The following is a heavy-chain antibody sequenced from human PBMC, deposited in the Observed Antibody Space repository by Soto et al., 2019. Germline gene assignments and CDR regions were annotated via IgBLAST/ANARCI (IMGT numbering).Heavy chain of an antibody. CDR2: IDPRDSYA. D-gene: IGHD3-22*01. CDR1: GYSFTTNW. V-gene: IGHV5-10-1*01. Sequence: PGESLKISCKGSGYSFTTNWIGWVRQMPGKGLEWMGRIDPRDSYANYSPSFQGHVTISADKSISTAYLQWSSLKASDTAMYYCTRQSETYYDSSGYYFDYWGQGTLVTVSS. J-gene: IGHJ4*02. CDR3: TRQSETYYDSSGYYFDY.